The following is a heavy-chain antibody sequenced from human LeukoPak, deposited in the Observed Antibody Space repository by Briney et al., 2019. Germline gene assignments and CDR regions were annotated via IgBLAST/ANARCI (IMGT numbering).Heavy chain of an antibody. J-gene: IGHJ3*02. CDR2: INHSGST. Sequence: SETLSLTCAVYGGSFSGYYWSWIRQPPGKGLEWIGEINHSGSTNYNPSLKSRVTISLDTSKNQFSLKVISMTAADTAVYYCTKSDGSGLIRICGRGTMVTVSS. D-gene: IGHD3-22*01. CDR3: TKSDGSGLIRI. V-gene: IGHV4-34*01. CDR1: GGSFSGYY.